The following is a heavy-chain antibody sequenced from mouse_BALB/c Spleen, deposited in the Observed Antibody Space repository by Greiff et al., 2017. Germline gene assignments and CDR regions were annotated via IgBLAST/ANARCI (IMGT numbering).Heavy chain of an antibody. CDR1: GFTFSSYA. CDR3: ARGSSLTVPFDY. D-gene: IGHD4-1*01. Sequence: EVKLMESGGGLVKPGGSLKLSCAASGFTFSSYAMSWVRQTPEKRLEWVASISSGGSTYYPDSVKGRFTISRDNARNILYLQMSSLRSEDTAMYYCARGSSLTVPFDYWGQGTTLTVSS. V-gene: IGHV5-6-5*01. J-gene: IGHJ2*01. CDR2: ISSGGST.